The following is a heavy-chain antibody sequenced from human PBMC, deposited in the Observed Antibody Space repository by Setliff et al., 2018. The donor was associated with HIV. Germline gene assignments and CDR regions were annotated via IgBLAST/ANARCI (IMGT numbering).Heavy chain of an antibody. CDR3: ARPSFGIGGGANFDS. CDR1: GGSISTSNYY. V-gene: IGHV4-39*07. D-gene: IGHD3-3*01. Sequence: SETLSLTCTVSGGSISTSNYYWGWVRQPPGKGLEWVGNVDYTGSTYYNPSLKSRVTISVDTSKNQFSLRLNSVTAADTAVYYCARPSFGIGGGANFDSWGRGTLVTVS. J-gene: IGHJ4*02. CDR2: VDYTGST.